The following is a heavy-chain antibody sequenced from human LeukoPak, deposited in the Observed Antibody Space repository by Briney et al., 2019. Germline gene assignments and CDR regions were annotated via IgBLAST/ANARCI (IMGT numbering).Heavy chain of an antibody. V-gene: IGHV3-30*18. CDR1: GFASSSYS. Sequence: GGSLRLCCAASGFASSSYSMHWVRQAPGKGLEWVADISYDGSNKYYADSVKGRFTISRDNSKNTLYLQMNSLRAEDTAVYYCAKARSSYHDAFDIWGQGTMVTVSS. J-gene: IGHJ3*02. CDR2: ISYDGSNK. D-gene: IGHD6-6*01. CDR3: AKARSSYHDAFDI.